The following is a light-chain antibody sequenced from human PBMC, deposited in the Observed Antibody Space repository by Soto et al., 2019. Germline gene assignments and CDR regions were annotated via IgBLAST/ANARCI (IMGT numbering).Light chain of an antibody. CDR3: LQHNSYPLT. J-gene: IGKJ4*01. Sequence: DIPMTQSPSAMSASVGDRVTINCRASQDIKHYLAWFQQKPGKVPKRLIYSASSLQSGVPSRFSGSGSGTKFTLTISGLQPEDSATYYCLQHNSYPLTFGGGTKVEIK. V-gene: IGKV1-17*03. CDR1: QDIKHY. CDR2: SAS.